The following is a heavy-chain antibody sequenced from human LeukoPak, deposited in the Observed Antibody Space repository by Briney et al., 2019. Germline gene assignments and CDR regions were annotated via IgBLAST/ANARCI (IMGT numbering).Heavy chain of an antibody. Sequence: GGSLRLSCAASGFTFSSYGMHWVRQAPGKGLEWVAFIRYDGSNKYYADSVKGRFTISRDNSKNTLYLQMNSLRAEDTAVYYCANEITVAGTVYYFDYWGQGTLVTVSS. CDR3: ANEITVAGTVYYFDY. CDR2: IRYDGSNK. J-gene: IGHJ4*02. CDR1: GFTFSSYG. D-gene: IGHD6-19*01. V-gene: IGHV3-30*02.